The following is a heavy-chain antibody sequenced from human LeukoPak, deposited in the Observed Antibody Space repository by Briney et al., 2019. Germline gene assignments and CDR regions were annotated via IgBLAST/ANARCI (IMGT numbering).Heavy chain of an antibody. CDR2: IYYSGST. J-gene: IGHJ3*02. CDR3: ARSDGSPDAFDI. CDR1: GGSISSYY. V-gene: IGHV4-59*12. Sequence: SETLSLTCTVSGGSISSYYWSWIRQPPGKGLEWIGYIYYSGSTNYNPSLKSRVTISVDTSKNQFSLKLSSVTAADTAVYYCARSDGSPDAFDIWGQGTMVTVSS.